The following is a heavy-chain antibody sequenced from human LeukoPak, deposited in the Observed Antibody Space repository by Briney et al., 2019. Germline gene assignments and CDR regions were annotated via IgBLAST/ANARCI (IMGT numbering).Heavy chain of an antibody. J-gene: IGHJ4*02. CDR2: INPNSGGT. Sequence: ASVKVSCTASGYTFTGYYMHWVRQAPGQGLEWMGRINPNSGGTNYAQNFQGRVSMTRDTSISTAYMELSRLRSDDTAVYYCLITGTPQPFDYWGQGTLVTVSS. CDR3: LITGTPQPFDY. V-gene: IGHV1-2*06. D-gene: IGHD1-7*01. CDR1: GYTFTGYY.